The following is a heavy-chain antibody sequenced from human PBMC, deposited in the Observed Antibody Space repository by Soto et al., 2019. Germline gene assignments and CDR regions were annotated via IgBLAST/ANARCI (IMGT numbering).Heavy chain of an antibody. Sequence: QVQLQESGPELVKPSQTLSLTCSVSGGSITTNGHYWTWIRQHPGQGLEWIAYIYYTGNTYLNPSLKSRLSSSVDTSKNQVPLELRSVTAADTAVYYCAREQWGFDSWCQGTLVTVSS. D-gene: IGHD6-19*01. CDR1: GGSITTNGHY. CDR2: IYYTGNT. CDR3: AREQWGFDS. V-gene: IGHV4-31*03. J-gene: IGHJ4*02.